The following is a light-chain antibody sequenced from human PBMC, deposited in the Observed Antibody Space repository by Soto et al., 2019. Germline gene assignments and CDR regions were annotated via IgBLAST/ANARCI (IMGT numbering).Light chain of an antibody. CDR2: EVS. J-gene: IGLJ2*01. V-gene: IGLV2-14*01. Sequence: QSALTQPASVSGSPRQSITISCTGTSSDVGGSNYVSWVQQRPGKAPKLMIYEVSNRPSGVSNRFSGSKSGNTASLTISGLRAEDEADYYCSSDTTSSTLGVFGGGTKLTVL. CDR3: SSDTTSSTLGV. CDR1: SSDVGGSNY.